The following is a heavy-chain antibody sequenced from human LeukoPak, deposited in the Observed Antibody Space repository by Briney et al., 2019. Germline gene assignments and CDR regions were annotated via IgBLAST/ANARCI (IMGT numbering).Heavy chain of an antibody. V-gene: IGHV3-74*01. J-gene: IGHJ4*02. Sequence: PEGSLRLSCAASGFTFSSYWMHWVRQAPGKGLVWVSRINSDGSSTSYADSVKGRFTISRDNAKNTLYLQMNSLRAEDTAVYYCARDGDGDYVDYWGQGTLVTVSS. CDR2: INSDGSST. CDR3: ARDGDGDYVDY. CDR1: GFTFSSYW. D-gene: IGHD2-21*02.